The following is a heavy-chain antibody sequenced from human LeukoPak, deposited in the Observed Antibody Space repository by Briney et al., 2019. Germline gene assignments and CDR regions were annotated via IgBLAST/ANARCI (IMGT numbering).Heavy chain of an antibody. D-gene: IGHD3-3*01. CDR2: ISSSSSYI. J-gene: IGHJ4*02. CDR1: GFTFSSYA. Sequence: PGGSLRLSCAASGFTFSSYAMHWVRQAPGKGLEWVSSISSSSSYIYYADSVKGRFTISRDNAKNSLYLQMNSLRAEDTAVYYCARVGYYDFWSGYLGGEDYWGQGTLVTVSS. V-gene: IGHV3-21*01. CDR3: ARVGYYDFWSGYLGGEDY.